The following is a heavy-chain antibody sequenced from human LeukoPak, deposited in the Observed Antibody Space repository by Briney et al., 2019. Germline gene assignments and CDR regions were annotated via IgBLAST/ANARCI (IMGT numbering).Heavy chain of an antibody. Sequence: SVKVSCKASGGTFSSYAINWVRQNPGQGLEWMGGIIPIFGTSNYAHKFQGRVTITADESTSTVYMELSSLRSDDTAIYYCAFEGYNYGYNWGQGTLVTVSS. CDR1: GGTFSSYA. CDR2: IIPIFGTS. CDR3: AFEGYNYGYN. D-gene: IGHD5-18*01. J-gene: IGHJ4*02. V-gene: IGHV1-69*01.